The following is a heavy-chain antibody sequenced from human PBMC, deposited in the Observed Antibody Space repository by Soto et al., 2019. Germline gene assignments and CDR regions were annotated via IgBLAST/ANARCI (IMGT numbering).Heavy chain of an antibody. CDR2: IYYSGST. CDR1: GGSISSYY. J-gene: IGHJ4*02. Sequence: QVQLQESGPGLVKPSETLSLTCTVSGGSISSYYWSWIRQPPGKGLEWIGYIYYSGSTNYNPSLKSRVTISVDTSKNQFSLKLSSVTAADTAVYYCARSGPRSIAARIHLFDYWGQGTLVTVSS. D-gene: IGHD6-6*01. CDR3: ARSGPRSIAARIHLFDY. V-gene: IGHV4-59*01.